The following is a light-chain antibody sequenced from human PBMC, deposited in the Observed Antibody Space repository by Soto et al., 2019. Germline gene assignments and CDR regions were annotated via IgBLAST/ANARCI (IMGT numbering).Light chain of an antibody. CDR1: SSDVGGHDY. CDR3: SSYAGINNFVV. CDR2: EVS. J-gene: IGLJ2*01. Sequence: QSALTQPPSASGSPGQSVTISCTGTSSDVGGHDYVSWYQQYPGKAPKLMIYEVSERPPGVPDRFSGSKSGNTASLTVSGLQAEDEADYHCSSYAGINNFVVFGGGTKLTVL. V-gene: IGLV2-8*01.